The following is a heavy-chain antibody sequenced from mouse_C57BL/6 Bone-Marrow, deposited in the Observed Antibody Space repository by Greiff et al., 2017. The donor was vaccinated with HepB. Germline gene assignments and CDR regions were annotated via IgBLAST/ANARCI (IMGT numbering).Heavy chain of an antibody. CDR2: IRLKSDNYAS. CDR3: TGQSPAMDY. J-gene: IGHJ4*01. Sequence: EVQVVESGGGLVQPGGSMKLSCVASGFTFSNYWMNWVRQSPETGLVWVAQIRLKSDNYASHYAGSVKGRFTISRDDSKSSVYLQKNNLRSEDTGIYYCTGQSPAMDYWGQGTSVTVSA. V-gene: IGHV6-3*01. CDR1: GFTFSNYW.